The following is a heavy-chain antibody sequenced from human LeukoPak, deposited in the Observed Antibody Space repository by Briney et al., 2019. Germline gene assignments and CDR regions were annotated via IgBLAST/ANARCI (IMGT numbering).Heavy chain of an antibody. V-gene: IGHV4-34*01. Sequence: SETLSLTCAVYGGSFSGYYWSWIRQPPGKGLEWIGEINHSGSTNYNPSLKSRVTISVDTSKSQFSLKLSSVTAADTAVYYCARIPIAAMIEDYWGQGTLVTVSS. J-gene: IGHJ4*02. D-gene: IGHD3-22*01. CDR3: ARIPIAAMIEDY. CDR2: INHSGST. CDR1: GGSFSGYY.